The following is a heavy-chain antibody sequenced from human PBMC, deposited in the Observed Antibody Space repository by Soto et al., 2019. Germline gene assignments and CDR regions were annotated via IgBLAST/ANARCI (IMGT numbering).Heavy chain of an antibody. D-gene: IGHD3-10*01. CDR1: GGSISSYY. CDR2: IYYSGST. Sequence: SETLSLTCTVSGGSISSYYWSWIRQPPGKGLEWIGYIYYSGSTNYNPSLKSRVTISVDTSKNQFSLKLSSVTAADTAVYYCARAQGVPETYYYYYYMDVWGKGTTVTVSS. J-gene: IGHJ6*03. CDR3: ARAQGVPETYYYYYYMDV. V-gene: IGHV4-59*01.